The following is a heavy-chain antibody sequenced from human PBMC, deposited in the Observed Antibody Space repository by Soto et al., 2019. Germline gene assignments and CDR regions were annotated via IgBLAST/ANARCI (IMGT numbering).Heavy chain of an antibody. V-gene: IGHV1-18*01. CDR1: GYSFSSYG. CDR3: ARDYYDNRGGDAFDI. CDR2: ISGYNAKT. D-gene: IGHD3-22*01. Sequence: QVQLVQSGAEVNKPGASVKVSCKASGYSFSSYGITWVRQAPGQGLEWMGWISGYNAKTNYGQKFQGRVTMTTDTSTSTAYMELRSLRSDDTAVYYCARDYYDNRGGDAFDIWGQGTMVTVSS. J-gene: IGHJ3*02.